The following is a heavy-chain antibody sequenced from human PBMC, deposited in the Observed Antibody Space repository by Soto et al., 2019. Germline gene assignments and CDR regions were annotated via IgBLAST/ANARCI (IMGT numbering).Heavy chain of an antibody. V-gene: IGHV1-46*02. Sequence: QVQLVQSGAEVRKPGASVRLSCETSGYTFNKYYIHWVRQAPGQGLEWVGIINLRGGTTESARELRGRVTITGDTSTRTAYMELSNLRSEDTAVYFWARGPDYSDVPLWDYWGQGTLVTVSS. CDR1: GYTFNKYY. J-gene: IGHJ4*02. D-gene: IGHD4-17*01. CDR2: INLRGGTT. CDR3: ARGPDYSDVPLWDY.